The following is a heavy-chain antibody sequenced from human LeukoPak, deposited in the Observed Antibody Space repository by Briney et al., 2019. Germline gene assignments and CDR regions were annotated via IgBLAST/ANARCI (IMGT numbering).Heavy chain of an antibody. D-gene: IGHD1-26*01. CDR3: ARGVGYYYYYYMDV. J-gene: IGHJ6*03. V-gene: IGHV4-34*01. Sequence: SSETLSLTCAVYGGSFSGYYWSWIRQPPGKGLEWIGEINHSGSTNYNPSLKSRVTISVDTSKNQFSLKPSSVTAADTAVYYCARGVGYYYYYYMDVWGKGTTVTVSS. CDR2: INHSGST. CDR1: GGSFSGYY.